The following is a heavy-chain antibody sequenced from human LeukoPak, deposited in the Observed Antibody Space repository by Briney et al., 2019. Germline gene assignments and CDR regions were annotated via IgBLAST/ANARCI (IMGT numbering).Heavy chain of an antibody. CDR1: GYTFTGYY. Sequence: ASVKVSCKASGYTFTGYYMHWVRQAPGQGLEWMGWINPNSGGTNYAQKFQGRVTMTRDTSISTAYMELSRLRSDDTAVYYCARGQLLTYYYYYYMDVWGQGTMVTVSS. CDR3: ARGQLLTYYYYYYMDV. CDR2: INPNSGGT. V-gene: IGHV1-2*02. J-gene: IGHJ6*03. D-gene: IGHD2-2*01.